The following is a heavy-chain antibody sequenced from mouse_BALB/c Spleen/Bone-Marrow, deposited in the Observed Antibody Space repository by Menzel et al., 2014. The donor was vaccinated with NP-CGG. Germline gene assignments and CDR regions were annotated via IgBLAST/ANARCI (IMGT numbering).Heavy chain of an antibody. Sequence: QVQLQQSGPGLVAPSQSLSITCTISGFSLTSYGVHWVRQPPGKGLEWLVVIWSDGSTTYNSALKSRLSISKDNSKSQVFLKMNSLQTDDTAMYYCARSPSTMITGGFAYWGQGTLVTVSA. V-gene: IGHV2-6-1*01. CDR2: IWSDGST. D-gene: IGHD2-4*01. CDR3: ARSPSTMITGGFAY. J-gene: IGHJ3*01. CDR1: GFSLTSYG.